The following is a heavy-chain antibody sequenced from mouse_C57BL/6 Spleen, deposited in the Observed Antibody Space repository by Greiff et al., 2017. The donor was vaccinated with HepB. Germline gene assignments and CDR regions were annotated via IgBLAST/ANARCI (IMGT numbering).Heavy chain of an antibody. J-gene: IGHJ3*01. Sequence: VQLQQSGPELVKPGASVKISCKASGYTFTDYYMNWVKQRHGKSLEWIGDINPNNGGTSYNQKFKGKATLTVDKSSSTAYMELRSMTYEDSEVYYGAAYSNGRAYWGKGTLVTVSA. D-gene: IGHD2-5*01. CDR3: AAYSNGRAY. V-gene: IGHV1-26*01. CDR2: INPNNGGT. CDR1: GYTFTDYY.